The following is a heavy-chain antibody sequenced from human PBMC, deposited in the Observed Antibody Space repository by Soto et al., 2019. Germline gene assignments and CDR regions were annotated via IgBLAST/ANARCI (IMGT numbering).Heavy chain of an antibody. V-gene: IGHV4-59*01. J-gene: IGHJ4*02. CDR2: AYYTGST. D-gene: IGHD6-19*01. CDR1: GGSISGSY. Sequence: PSETLSLTCSVSGGSISGSYWSWIRQSPGKGLEWLGYAYYTGSTNYSPSLRSRVGISVDTSKNEFSLRLSSVTAADTAVYFCARSVAVPGAHIDYWGQGTQVTVSS. CDR3: ARSVAVPGAHIDY.